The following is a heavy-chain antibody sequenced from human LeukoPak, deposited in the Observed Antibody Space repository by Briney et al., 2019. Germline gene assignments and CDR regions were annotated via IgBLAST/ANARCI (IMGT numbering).Heavy chain of an antibody. D-gene: IGHD6-19*01. CDR1: GYTFTGYY. Sequence: ASVKVSCKASGYTFTGYYMHWVRQAPGQGLEWMGWINPNSGGTNYAQKFQGRVTMTRDTSISTAYMELSRLRSDDTAVYYCARGALSGWDLLGFDPWGQGTLVTVPS. CDR2: INPNSGGT. J-gene: IGHJ5*02. CDR3: ARGALSGWDLLGFDP. V-gene: IGHV1-2*02.